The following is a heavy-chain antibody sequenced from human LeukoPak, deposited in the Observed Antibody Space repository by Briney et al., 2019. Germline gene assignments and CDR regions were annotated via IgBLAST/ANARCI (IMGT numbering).Heavy chain of an antibody. Sequence: GGSLRLSCAASGFTVSSNYMNWVRQAPGKGLEWVSVIYGGGNIYYADSVKGRFTISRDNSKNTLYLQMNSLRAEDSALYYCARGGRGSAAVVAPRSFDIWGQGTMVTVSS. CDR1: GFTVSSNY. CDR2: IYGGGNI. V-gene: IGHV3-53*01. CDR3: ARGGRGSAAVVAPRSFDI. D-gene: IGHD3-22*01. J-gene: IGHJ3*02.